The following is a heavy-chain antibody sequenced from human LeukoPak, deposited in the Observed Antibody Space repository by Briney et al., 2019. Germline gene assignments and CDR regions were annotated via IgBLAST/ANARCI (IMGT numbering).Heavy chain of an antibody. D-gene: IGHD1-26*01. CDR2: IWYDGSKK. CDR1: GFTFSSYG. V-gene: IGHV3-33*01. J-gene: IGHJ4*02. CDR3: ARPTYSGSYYWFDY. Sequence: PGRSLRLSCAASGFTFSSYGMHWVRQAPGKGLEWVAVIWYDGSKKYYADSVKGRFTISRDNSKNTLYLQMNSLRAEDTAVYYCARPTYSGSYYWFDYWGQGTLVTVSS.